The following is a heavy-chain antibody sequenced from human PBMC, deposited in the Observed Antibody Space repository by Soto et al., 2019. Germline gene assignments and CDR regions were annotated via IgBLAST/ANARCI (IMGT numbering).Heavy chain of an antibody. D-gene: IGHD3-10*01. CDR2: IYHSGST. CDR1: GGSISSSNW. CDR3: ASRDPGATSNYYGMDV. Sequence: QVQLQESGPGLVKPSGTLSLTCAVSGGSISSSNWWSWVRQPPGKGLEWIGEIYHSGSTNYNPSLSSRVTISVDKSKHQFSLKLSSVTAADTAVYYCASRDPGATSNYYGMDVWGQGPTVTVS. J-gene: IGHJ6*02. V-gene: IGHV4-4*02.